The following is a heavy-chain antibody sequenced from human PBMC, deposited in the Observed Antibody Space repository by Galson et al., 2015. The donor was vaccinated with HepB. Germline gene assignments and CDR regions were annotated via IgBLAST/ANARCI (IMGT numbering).Heavy chain of an antibody. V-gene: IGHV3-20*04. CDR3: ARPYNSGNYYDAFDI. CDR1: GFTFDDYA. D-gene: IGHD3-10*01. J-gene: IGHJ3*02. CDR2: INWNGAGT. Sequence: SLRLSCAASGFTFDDYAMSWVRQAPGRGLEWVSGINWNGAGTYYTDSVKGRFTISRDNAKNSLFLQMNSLRAEDTALYYCARPYNSGNYYDAFDIWGQGTMVTVSS.